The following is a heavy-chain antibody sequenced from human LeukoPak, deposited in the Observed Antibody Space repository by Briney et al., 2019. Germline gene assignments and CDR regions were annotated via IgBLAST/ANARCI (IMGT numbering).Heavy chain of an antibody. V-gene: IGHV3-7*01. CDR3: AKDKSTGGSDP. Sequence: GGSLRLSCAASGFTFTNYWMSWVRQAPGKGLELVANIKQDRSEKYYVDSVKGRFTISRDNAKNSLYLQMNSLRAEDTAVYYCAKDKSTGGSDPWGQGTLVTVSS. D-gene: IGHD1-26*01. CDR1: GFTFTNYW. CDR2: IKQDRSEK. J-gene: IGHJ5*02.